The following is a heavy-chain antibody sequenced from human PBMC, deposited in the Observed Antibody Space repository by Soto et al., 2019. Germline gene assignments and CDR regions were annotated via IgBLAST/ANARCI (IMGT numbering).Heavy chain of an antibody. Sequence: SKTLSLTCTVSGGSISSYYWSWIRQPPGKGLEWIGYIYYSGSTNYNPSLKSRVTISVDTSKNQFSLKLSSVTAADTAVYYCARGVYGSGNDYWGQGTLVTVSS. D-gene: IGHD3-10*01. CDR2: IYYSGST. CDR3: ARGVYGSGNDY. CDR1: GGSISSYY. J-gene: IGHJ4*02. V-gene: IGHV4-59*12.